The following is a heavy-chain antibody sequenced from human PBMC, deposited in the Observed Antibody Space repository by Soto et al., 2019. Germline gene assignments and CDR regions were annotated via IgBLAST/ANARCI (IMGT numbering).Heavy chain of an antibody. Sequence: QVQLVQSGAEVKKPGASVKVSCKASGYTFTGYYMHWVRQAPGQGLEWMGWINPNSGGTNYAQKFQGWVTMTRDTSISTAYMELSRLRSDDTAVYYCARVGSSGWYGGGMDVWGQGITVTVSS. J-gene: IGHJ6*02. CDR3: ARVGSSGWYGGGMDV. D-gene: IGHD6-19*01. V-gene: IGHV1-2*04. CDR2: INPNSGGT. CDR1: GYTFTGYY.